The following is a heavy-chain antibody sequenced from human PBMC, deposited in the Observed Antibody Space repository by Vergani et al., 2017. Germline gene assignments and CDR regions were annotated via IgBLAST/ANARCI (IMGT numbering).Heavy chain of an antibody. Sequence: EVQLLESGGDLVQPGGSLRLSCAASGFTFNHYAMNWVRQAPGKGLEWVSGISGSGGSTYYAGSVKGRFTISRDSSKNTLYLQMNSLSAGDTAVYYCAKANPRNSGYDYLVYYHAMDVLGQGTTVTVSS. J-gene: IGHJ6*02. CDR2: ISGSGGST. CDR3: AKANPRNSGYDYLVYYHAMDV. CDR1: GFTFNHYA. V-gene: IGHV3-23*01. D-gene: IGHD5-12*01.